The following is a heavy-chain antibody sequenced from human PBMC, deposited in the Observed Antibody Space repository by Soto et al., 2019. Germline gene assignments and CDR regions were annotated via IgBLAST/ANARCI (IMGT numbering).Heavy chain of an antibody. CDR2: ISAHNGNT. CDR1: GYGFTTYG. CDR3: ARGRYGDH. D-gene: IGHD3-10*01. Sequence: QVHLVQSGAEVKKPGASVKVSCKGSGYGFTTYGITWVRQAPGQGLEWMAWISAHNGNTNNAPKLQGRVTVTRDTSTSTAYMALRSLRSDDTAVYYCARGRYGDHWGHGAPVTVSS. J-gene: IGHJ1*01. V-gene: IGHV1-18*01.